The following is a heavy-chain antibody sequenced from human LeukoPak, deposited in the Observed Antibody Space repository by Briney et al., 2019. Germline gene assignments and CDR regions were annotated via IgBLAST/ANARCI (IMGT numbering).Heavy chain of an antibody. CDR1: GFTFSSYA. J-gene: IGHJ4*02. D-gene: IGHD3-16*01. CDR2: ISYDGSNK. Sequence: PGGSLRLSCAASGFTFSSYAMHWVRQAPGKGLEWVAVISYDGSNKYYADSVKGRFTISRDNSKNTLYLQMNSLRAEDTAVYYCARDTGGELFDYWGQGTLVTVSS. CDR3: ARDTGGELFDY. V-gene: IGHV3-30-3*01.